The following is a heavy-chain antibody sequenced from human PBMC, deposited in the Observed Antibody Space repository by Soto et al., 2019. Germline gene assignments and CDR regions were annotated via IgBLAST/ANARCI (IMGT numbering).Heavy chain of an antibody. D-gene: IGHD3-22*01. CDR3: ARENYYYDSSGYYYGGTGFDP. V-gene: IGHV1-69*12. CDR1: GGTFSSYA. J-gene: IGHJ5*02. Sequence: QVQLVQSGAEVKKPGSSVKVSCKASGGTFSSYAISWVRQAPGQGLEWMGGIIPIFGTANYAQKFQGRVTITADESTSTAYMEVSSLRSEDTAVYYCARENYYYDSSGYYYGGTGFDPWGQGTLVTVSS. CDR2: IIPIFGTA.